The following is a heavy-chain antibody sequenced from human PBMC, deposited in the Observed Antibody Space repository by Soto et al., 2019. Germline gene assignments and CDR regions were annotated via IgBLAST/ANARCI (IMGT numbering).Heavy chain of an antibody. Sequence: GGSLRLSCAASGFTFSSYGMHWVRQAPGKGLEWVAVISYDGSNKYYADSVKGRFTISRDNSKNTLYLQMNSLRAEDTAVYYCAKGPRRQNYYGSGGYYYGMDVWGQGTTVTVSS. CDR3: AKGPRRQNYYGSGGYYYGMDV. CDR1: GFTFSSYG. CDR2: ISYDGSNK. D-gene: IGHD3-10*01. V-gene: IGHV3-30*18. J-gene: IGHJ6*02.